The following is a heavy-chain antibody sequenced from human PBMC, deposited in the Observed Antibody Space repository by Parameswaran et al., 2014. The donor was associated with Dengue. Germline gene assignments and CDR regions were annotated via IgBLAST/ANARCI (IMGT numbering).Heavy chain of an antibody. D-gene: IGHD1-26*01. V-gene: IGHV1-18*01. J-gene: IGHJ4*02. CDR2: ISAYNGNT. Sequence: RLVRQAPGQGLEWMGWISAYNGNTNYAQKLQGRVTMTTDTSTSTAYMELRSLRSDDTAVYYCARGSKVGAVDYWGQGTLVTVSS. CDR3: ARGSKVGAVDY.